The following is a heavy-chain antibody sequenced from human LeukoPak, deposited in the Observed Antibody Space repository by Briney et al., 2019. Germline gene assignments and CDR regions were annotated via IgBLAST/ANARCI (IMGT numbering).Heavy chain of an antibody. J-gene: IGHJ4*02. V-gene: IGHV4-34*01. CDR3: ARGGGEYYDFWSGYQPGIDY. CDR1: GGSFSGYY. Sequence: SETLSLTCAVYGGSFSGYYWSWIRQPPGKGLEWIGEINHSGSTNYNPSLKSRVTISVDTSKNQFSLKLSSVTAADTAVYYCARGGGEYYDFWSGYQPGIDYWGQGTPVTVSS. CDR2: INHSGST. D-gene: IGHD3-3*01.